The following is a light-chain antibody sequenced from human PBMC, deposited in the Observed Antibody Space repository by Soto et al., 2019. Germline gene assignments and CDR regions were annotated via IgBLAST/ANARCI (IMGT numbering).Light chain of an antibody. V-gene: IGKV1-5*01. J-gene: IGKJ1*01. Sequence: DIQMTQSPSTLSASVGDRVTITCRASQTISSWLAWYQQKPGKAPKLLIYDVSSLESGVPSRISGSGSGTEFTLTISSLQPDDFATYYCQQYNTFWTFGQGTKVDNK. CDR3: QQYNTFWT. CDR1: QTISSW. CDR2: DVS.